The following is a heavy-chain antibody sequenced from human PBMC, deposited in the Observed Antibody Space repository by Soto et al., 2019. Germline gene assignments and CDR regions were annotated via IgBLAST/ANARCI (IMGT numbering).Heavy chain of an antibody. D-gene: IGHD2-15*01. Sequence: SETLSLTCTVSGGSISSGDYYWSWIRQPPGKGLEWIGYIYYSGSTYYNPSLKSRVTISVDTSKNQFSLKLSSVTAADTAVYYCARFVLGYCSGGSCPSHDYWGQGTLVTVSS. V-gene: IGHV4-30-4*01. CDR3: ARFVLGYCSGGSCPSHDY. CDR2: IYYSGST. CDR1: GGSISSGDYY. J-gene: IGHJ4*02.